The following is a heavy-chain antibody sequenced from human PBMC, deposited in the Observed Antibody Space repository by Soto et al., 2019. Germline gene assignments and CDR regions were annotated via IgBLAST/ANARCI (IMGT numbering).Heavy chain of an antibody. V-gene: IGHV1-3*01. Sequence: ASVKVSCKASGYTFTSYAMHWVRQAPGQRLEWMGWINAGNGNTKYSQKFQGRVTITRDTSASTAYMKLSSLRSEDTAVYYCARDYYYDSSGYPGLFDYWGQGTLVTGSS. CDR2: INAGNGNT. CDR1: GYTFTSYA. CDR3: ARDYYYDSSGYPGLFDY. D-gene: IGHD3-22*01. J-gene: IGHJ4*02.